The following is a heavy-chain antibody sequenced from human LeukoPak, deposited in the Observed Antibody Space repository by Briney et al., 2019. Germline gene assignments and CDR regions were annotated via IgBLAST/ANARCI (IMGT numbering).Heavy chain of an antibody. Sequence: PGGSLRLSCAASRFTFSSYAMSWVRQAPGKGLEWVSAISGSGGSTYYADSVKGRFTISRDNSKNTLYLQMNSLRAEDTAVYYCAKYSWGSGPLLYGMDVWGQGTTVTVSS. V-gene: IGHV3-23*01. CDR3: AKYSWGSGPLLYGMDV. D-gene: IGHD6-19*01. J-gene: IGHJ6*02. CDR2: ISGSGGST. CDR1: RFTFSSYA.